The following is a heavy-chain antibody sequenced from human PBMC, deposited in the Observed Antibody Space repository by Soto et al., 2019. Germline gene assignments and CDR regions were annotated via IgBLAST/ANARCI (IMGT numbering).Heavy chain of an antibody. D-gene: IGHD4-4*01. Sequence: ASVKVSCKASGYTFTSYGISWVRQAPGQGLEWMGWISAYNGNTNYAQKLQGRVTMTTDTSTSTAYMELRSLRAEDTAVYYCAPPVTTVTTRSHGMDVWGQGTTVTVSS. CDR1: GYTFTSYG. CDR3: APPVTTVTTRSHGMDV. V-gene: IGHV1-18*01. CDR2: ISAYNGNT. J-gene: IGHJ6*02.